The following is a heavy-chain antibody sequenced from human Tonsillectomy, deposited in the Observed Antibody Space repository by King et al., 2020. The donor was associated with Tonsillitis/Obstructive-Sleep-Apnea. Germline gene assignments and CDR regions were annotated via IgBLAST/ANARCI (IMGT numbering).Heavy chain of an antibody. CDR3: ARGIIIFESAFDV. J-gene: IGHJ3*01. Sequence: VQLVESGAEVKKPGESLRISCKGSGYRFTNYWISWVRQMPGKGLEWMGKIDTSDSYTDYSPSFQGHVTISADKAISTAYLQLSSLKASDTAMDYCARGIIIFESAFDVWGQGTMVTVSS. D-gene: IGHD3-10*01. V-gene: IGHV5-10-1*01. CDR1: GYRFTNYW. CDR2: IDTSDSYT.